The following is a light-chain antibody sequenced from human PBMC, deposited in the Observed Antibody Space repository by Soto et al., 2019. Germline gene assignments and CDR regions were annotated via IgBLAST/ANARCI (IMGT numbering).Light chain of an antibody. CDR2: DAS. V-gene: IGKV3-11*01. Sequence: EIVLTQSTATLSLSPGERATLSCRASQSVSSSLAWYQQKPGQAPRLLIYDASNRATGIPARFSGSGSGTDFTLTISSLEPEDFAVYYCQQRSNWPPMYTFGPGTKLEIK. CDR1: QSVSSS. CDR3: QQRSNWPPMYT. J-gene: IGKJ2*01.